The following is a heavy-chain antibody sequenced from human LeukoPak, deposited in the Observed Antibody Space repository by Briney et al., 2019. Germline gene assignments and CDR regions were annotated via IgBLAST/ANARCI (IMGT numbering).Heavy chain of an antibody. CDR1: GYTFTGYY. CDR3: ARSRLLTYYDILTGLYLSKDFDY. D-gene: IGHD3-9*01. Sequence: ASVKVSCKASGYTFTGYYMHWVRQAPGEGLEWMGWINPNDGVTNYAQKFQGRVTVTRDTFISTAYMELSRLRSDDTAVYYCARSRLLTYYDILTGLYLSKDFDYWGQGTPVTVSS. J-gene: IGHJ4*02. V-gene: IGHV1-2*02. CDR2: INPNDGVT.